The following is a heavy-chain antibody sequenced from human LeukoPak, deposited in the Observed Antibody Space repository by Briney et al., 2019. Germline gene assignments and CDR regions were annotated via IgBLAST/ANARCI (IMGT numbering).Heavy chain of an antibody. CDR2: INLNSGGT. V-gene: IGHV1-2*02. CDR3: ARSPDILTGENFDY. CDR1: GYTFTVYY. D-gene: IGHD3-9*01. J-gene: IGHJ4*02. Sequence: ASVKVSCKASGYTFTVYYMHWVRQAPGQGLEWMGWINLNSGGTNDAQKFQGRVTMTRDTSISTAYMELGRLRSDDTAVYYCARSPDILTGENFDYWGQGTLVTVSS.